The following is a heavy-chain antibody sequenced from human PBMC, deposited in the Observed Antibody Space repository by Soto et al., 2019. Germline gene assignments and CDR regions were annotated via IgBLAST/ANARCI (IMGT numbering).Heavy chain of an antibody. CDR1: GGTFSSYA. CDR3: ARSQGSSTSLEIYYYYYYGMDV. CDR2: IIPFSDTT. D-gene: IGHD2-2*01. Sequence: QVQLVQSGAEVKKPGSSVKVSCKASGGTFSSYAISWVRQAPGQGLEWMGGIIPFSDTTNYAQKFQGRVTVSAGESTSTAYMELSSLRSEGTAVYYCARSQGSSTSLEIYYYYYYGMDVWGQGTTVTVSS. J-gene: IGHJ6*02. V-gene: IGHV1-69*01.